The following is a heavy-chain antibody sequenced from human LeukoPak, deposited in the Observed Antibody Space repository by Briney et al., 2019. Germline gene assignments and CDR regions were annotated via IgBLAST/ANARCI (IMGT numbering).Heavy chain of an antibody. CDR2: IVVGSGNT. V-gene: IGHV1-58*02. D-gene: IGHD4-17*01. Sequence: SVKVSCKASGFTFTSSAMQWVRQARGQRLEWIGWIVVGSGNTNYAQKFQERVTITRDMATSTAYMELSSLRSEDTAVYYCAAVPYGDHPWDYFDYCGQGTLVTVSS. J-gene: IGHJ4*02. CDR3: AAVPYGDHPWDYFDY. CDR1: GFTFTSSA.